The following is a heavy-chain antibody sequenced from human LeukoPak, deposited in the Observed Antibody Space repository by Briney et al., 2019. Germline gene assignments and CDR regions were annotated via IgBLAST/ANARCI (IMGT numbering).Heavy chain of an antibody. Sequence: GGSLRLSCAASGFTVSSNYMSWVRQAPGMGLEWVSVIYSGGSTYYADSVKGRFTISRDNSKNTLYLQMNSLRAEDTAVYYCAREVVRGTLDYYGMDVWGQGTTVTVSS. J-gene: IGHJ6*02. V-gene: IGHV3-53*01. CDR2: IYSGGST. CDR1: GFTVSSNY. D-gene: IGHD3-10*02. CDR3: AREVVRGTLDYYGMDV.